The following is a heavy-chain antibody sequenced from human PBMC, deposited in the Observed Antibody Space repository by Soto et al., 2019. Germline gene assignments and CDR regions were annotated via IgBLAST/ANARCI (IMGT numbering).Heavy chain of an antibody. J-gene: IGHJ1*01. CDR1: GYTFTSYA. CDR2: INAGNGNT. Sequence: QDQLVQSGAEVKKPGGSVKVSCKASGYTFTSYAMHWVRQAPGQRLEWMGWINAGNGNTKYSQKFQGRVTITRDTSASTAYMELSSLRSEDTAVYYCARVDCSDGSCYSLYFQHWGQGTLVTVSS. V-gene: IGHV1-3*01. CDR3: ARVDCSDGSCYSLYFQH. D-gene: IGHD2-15*01.